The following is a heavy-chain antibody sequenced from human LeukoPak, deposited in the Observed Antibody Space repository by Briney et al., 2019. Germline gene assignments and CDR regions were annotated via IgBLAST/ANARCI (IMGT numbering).Heavy chain of an antibody. V-gene: IGHV4-39*07. D-gene: IGHD3-22*01. J-gene: IGHJ6*03. Sequence: PSETLSLTCTVSGGSISSSSYYWGWIRQPPGKGLEWIGSIYYSRITYCNPSLKGRVPISVAPSKNQFSLKLSSVTAADTAVYYGATSSEGRYYYDSSGYSYYYYYMDVWGKGTTVTISS. CDR2: IYYSRIT. CDR3: ATSSEGRYYYDSSGYSYYYYYMDV. CDR1: GGSISSSSYY.